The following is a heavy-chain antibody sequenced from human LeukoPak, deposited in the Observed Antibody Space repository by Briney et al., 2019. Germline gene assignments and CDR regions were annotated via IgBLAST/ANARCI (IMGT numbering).Heavy chain of an antibody. CDR1: GGTFSSYA. Sequence: PWASVKLSCKASGGTFSSYAISWVRQAPGQGLEWMGGIIPIFGTENYAQKFQGRVTITTDESKSTAYMELSSLRAEDTAVYYCARGGIVVAAGGAFDIWGQGTMVTVSS. D-gene: IGHD3-22*01. V-gene: IGHV1-69*05. CDR2: IIPIFGTE. J-gene: IGHJ3*02. CDR3: ARGGIVVAAGGAFDI.